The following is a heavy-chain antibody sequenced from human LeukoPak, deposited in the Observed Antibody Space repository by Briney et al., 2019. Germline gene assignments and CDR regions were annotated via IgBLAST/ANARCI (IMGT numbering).Heavy chain of an antibody. V-gene: IGHV3-30*18. J-gene: IGHJ4*02. Sequence: GGSLRLSCAASGFSVTGHYMSWVRQAPGKGLEWVAVISYDGSNKDYVESGKGRFTISRDNSKNTLSLEMNSLRAEDTALYYCAKPNCSGGTCYWNFFDHWGQGILVTVSS. D-gene: IGHD2-15*01. CDR3: AKPNCSGGTCYWNFFDH. CDR2: ISYDGSNK. CDR1: GFSVTGHY.